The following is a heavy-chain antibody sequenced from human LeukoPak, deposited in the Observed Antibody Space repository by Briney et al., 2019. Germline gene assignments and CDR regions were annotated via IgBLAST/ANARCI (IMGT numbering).Heavy chain of an antibody. CDR1: GFTFDDYA. CDR3: AKDRGSGSYYGSYYYYGMDV. Sequence: GGSLRLSCAASGFTFDDYAMHWVRHAPGKGLEWVSLISGDGGSTYYADSVKGRFTISRDNSKNSLYLQMNSLRTEDTALYYCAKDRGSGSYYGSYYYYGMDVWGQGTTVTVSS. D-gene: IGHD1-26*01. V-gene: IGHV3-43*02. CDR2: ISGDGGST. J-gene: IGHJ6*02.